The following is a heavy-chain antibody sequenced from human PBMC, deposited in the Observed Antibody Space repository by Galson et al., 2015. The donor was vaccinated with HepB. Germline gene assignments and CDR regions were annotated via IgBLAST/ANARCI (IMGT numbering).Heavy chain of an antibody. D-gene: IGHD1-26*01. V-gene: IGHV3-48*03. CDR1: GFTFSSYE. CDR3: ARDRGSYFYYYYGMDV. CDR2: ISSSGSTI. J-gene: IGHJ6*02. Sequence: SLRLSCAASGFTFSSYEMNWVRQAPGKGLEWVSYISSSGSTIYYADSVKGRFTISRDNAKNSLYLQMNSLRAEDTAVYYCARDRGSYFYYYYGMDVWGQGTPVTVSS.